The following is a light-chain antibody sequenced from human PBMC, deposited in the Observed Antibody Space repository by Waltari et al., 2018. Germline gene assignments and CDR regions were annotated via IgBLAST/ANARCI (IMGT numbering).Light chain of an antibody. Sequence: AIQMTQSPSSLSASVGDRVTITCRASQGIRNDLGWYQQKPGKAPKLLIYAASRLQSGVPSRFSGTGSGTDLTLTISSLQPEDVAVYYCQQYYSTPFTFGPGTKVDIK. J-gene: IGKJ3*01. CDR1: QGIRND. CDR2: AAS. V-gene: IGKV1-6*01. CDR3: QQYYSTPFT.